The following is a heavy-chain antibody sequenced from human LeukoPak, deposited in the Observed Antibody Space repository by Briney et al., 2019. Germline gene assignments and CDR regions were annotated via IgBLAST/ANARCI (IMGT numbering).Heavy chain of an antibody. J-gene: IGHJ4*02. V-gene: IGHV1-46*01. CDR3: ARKTTVTDFDY. CDR2: INPSGGST. CDR1: GYTFTSYY. Sequence: ASVKVSCKASGYTFTSYYMHWVRQAPGQGLESMGIINPSGGSTSYAQKFQGRVTMTRDMSTSTVYMELSSLRSEDTAVYYCARKTTVTDFDYWGQGTLVTVSS. D-gene: IGHD4-17*01.